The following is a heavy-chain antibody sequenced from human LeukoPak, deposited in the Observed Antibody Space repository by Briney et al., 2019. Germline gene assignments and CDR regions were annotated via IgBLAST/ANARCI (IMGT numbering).Heavy chain of an antibody. J-gene: IGHJ3*02. CDR1: GFTLSSYA. V-gene: IGHV3-30-3*01. CDR3: ARGTYYYDSSRYSAGAFDI. CDR2: ISYDGSNK. D-gene: IGHD3-22*01. Sequence: AGGSLRLSCAASGFTLSSYAMHWVRQAPGKGLEWVAFISYDGSNKYYADSVKGRFTISRDNSKNTLYLQMNSLRAEDTAVYYCARGTYYYDSSRYSAGAFDIWGQGTMVTVSS.